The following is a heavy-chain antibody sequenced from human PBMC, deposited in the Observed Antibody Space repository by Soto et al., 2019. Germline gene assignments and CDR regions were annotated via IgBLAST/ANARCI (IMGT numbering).Heavy chain of an antibody. D-gene: IGHD2-2*02. Sequence: SETLSLTCAVYGGSFSGYYWSWIRQLPGKGLEWIGETNHSGSTNYNPSLKSRVTISVDTSKNQFSLKLSSVTAADTAVYYCARGKIVVVPAAIGVWFDPWGQGTLVTVSS. CDR1: GGSFSGYY. CDR3: ARGKIVVVPAAIGVWFDP. J-gene: IGHJ5*02. CDR2: TNHSGST. V-gene: IGHV4-34*01.